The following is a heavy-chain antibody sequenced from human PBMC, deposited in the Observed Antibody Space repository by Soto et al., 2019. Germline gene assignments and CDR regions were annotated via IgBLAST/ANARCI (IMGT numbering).Heavy chain of an antibody. CDR3: AHDFWSGTRGAFDI. J-gene: IGHJ3*02. CDR2: ISAYNGNT. D-gene: IGHD3-3*01. Sequence: GASVKVSWQASGYTFTSYGISWGRQAPGQGLEWMGWISAYNGNTNYAQKLQGRVTMTTDTSTSTAYMELRSLRSDDTAVYYCAHDFWSGTRGAFDIWGQGTMVTVSS. CDR1: GYTFTSYG. V-gene: IGHV1-18*01.